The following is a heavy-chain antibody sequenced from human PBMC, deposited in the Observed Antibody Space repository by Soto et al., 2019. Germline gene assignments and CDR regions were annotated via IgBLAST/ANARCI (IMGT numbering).Heavy chain of an antibody. CDR2: IWYDGSNK. J-gene: IGHJ6*02. CDR1: GFTFSSYG. CDR3: ARDGDCSGGSCYYYYYGMDV. D-gene: IGHD2-15*01. Sequence: QVQLVESGGGVVQPGRSLRLSCAASGFTFSSYGMHWVRQAPGKGLEWVAVIWYDGSNKYYADSVKGRFTISRDNSKNTLYLKMNSLGAEDKAVYYCARDGDCSGGSCYYYYYGMDVWGQGTTVTVFS. V-gene: IGHV3-33*01.